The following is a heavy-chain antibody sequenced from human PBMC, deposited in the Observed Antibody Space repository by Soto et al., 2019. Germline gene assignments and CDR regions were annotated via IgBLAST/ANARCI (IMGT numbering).Heavy chain of an antibody. CDR1: GGTFISYA. Sequence: SVKVSCNASGGTFISYAISWGRQAPGQGLEGMGGIIPIFGTANYAKTFQHRVTITSDETTSTADKQLSSLRSEAAAAYYCARGRPDSSGYYYDYWGQGTLVTVSS. V-gene: IGHV1-69*13. J-gene: IGHJ4*02. CDR3: ARGRPDSSGYYYDY. D-gene: IGHD3-22*01. CDR2: IIPIFGTA.